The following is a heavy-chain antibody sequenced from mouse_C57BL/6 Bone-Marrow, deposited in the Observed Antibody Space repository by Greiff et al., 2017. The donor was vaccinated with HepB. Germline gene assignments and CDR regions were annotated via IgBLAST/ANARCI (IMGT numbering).Heavy chain of an antibody. CDR2: INPYNGGT. D-gene: IGHD2-2*01. J-gene: IGHJ3*01. V-gene: IGHV1-19*01. CDR3: ARGYGYSFAY. Sequence: VQLQQSGPVLVKPGASVKMSCKDSGYTFTDYYMNWVKQSHGKSLEWIGVINPYNGGTSYNQKFKGKATLTVDKSSSTAYMELNSLTSEDSAVYYCARGYGYSFAYWGQGTLVTVSA. CDR1: GYTFTDYY.